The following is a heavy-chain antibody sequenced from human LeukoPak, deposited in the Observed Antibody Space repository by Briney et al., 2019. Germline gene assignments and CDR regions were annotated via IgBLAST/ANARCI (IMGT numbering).Heavy chain of an antibody. V-gene: IGHV6-1*01. Sequence: SQTLSLTCAISGDSVSNNSAAWNWIRQSPSRGLEWLGRTYYRSKWYSDYAVSVRSRIIINSDTSRNQFSLQLNSVTPDDTAVYYCARGRGSSGYYYLFDHWGQGTLVTASS. J-gene: IGHJ4*02. CDR2: TYYRSKWYS. D-gene: IGHD3-22*01. CDR1: GDSVSNNSAA. CDR3: ARGRGSSGYYYLFDH.